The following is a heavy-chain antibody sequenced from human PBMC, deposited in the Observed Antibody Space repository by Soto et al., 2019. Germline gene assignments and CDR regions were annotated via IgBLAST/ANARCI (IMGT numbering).Heavy chain of an antibody. Sequence: GGSLRLSCAASGFTFSISRMGWVRQAPGKGLEWVATIKQDGSEKYYVDSVKGRFTISRDNANNSLYLQMDSLRAEDTAVYYCARVVGFGWFEPWGLGTLVNVFS. CDR2: IKQDGSEK. D-gene: IGHD2-15*01. V-gene: IGHV3-7*01. J-gene: IGHJ5*02. CDR1: GFTFSISR. CDR3: ARVVGFGWFEP.